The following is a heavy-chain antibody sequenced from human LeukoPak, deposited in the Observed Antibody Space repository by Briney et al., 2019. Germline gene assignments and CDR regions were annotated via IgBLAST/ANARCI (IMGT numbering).Heavy chain of an antibody. Sequence: ASVKVSCKASGYTFTSYDINWVRQATGQGLEWMGWISAYNGNTNYAQKLQGRVTMTTDTSTSTAYMELRSLRSDDTAVYYCARRSGSYYFDYWGQGTLVTVSS. J-gene: IGHJ4*02. CDR1: GYTFTSYD. D-gene: IGHD1-26*01. CDR2: ISAYNGNT. V-gene: IGHV1-18*01. CDR3: ARRSGSYYFDY.